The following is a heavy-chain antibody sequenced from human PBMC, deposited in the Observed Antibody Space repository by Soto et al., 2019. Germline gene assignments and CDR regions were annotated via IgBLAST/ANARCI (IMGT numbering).Heavy chain of an antibody. CDR3: AQLGLMTFSHKHYFNH. J-gene: IGHJ4*02. V-gene: IGHV3-23*01. CDR1: GFSFDNYG. Sequence: EVQLLESGGDLVQPGGSLRLSCVASGFSFDNYGMSWVRQAPGKGLEWVSAITSDGSSTYYAASVKDRFTISRDNSKNTLYLQLNSLRAEDTAVYYCAQLGLMTFSHKHYFNHWGRGTLVTVSS. CDR2: ITSDGSST. D-gene: IGHD3-16*01.